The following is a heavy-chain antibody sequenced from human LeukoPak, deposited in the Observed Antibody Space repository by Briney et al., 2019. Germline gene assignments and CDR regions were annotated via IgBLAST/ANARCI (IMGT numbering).Heavy chain of an antibody. V-gene: IGHV4-31*03. J-gene: IGHJ5*02. CDR2: IYYSGST. CDR3: ARAYYYDSSGYEA. Sequence: PSETLSLTCTVSGGSISSGGYYWRWIRQHPGKGLEWIGYIYYSGSTYYNPSLKSRVTISVDTSKNQFSLKLSSVTAADTAVYYCARAYYYDSSGYEAWGQGTLVTVSS. CDR1: GGSISSGGYY. D-gene: IGHD3-22*01.